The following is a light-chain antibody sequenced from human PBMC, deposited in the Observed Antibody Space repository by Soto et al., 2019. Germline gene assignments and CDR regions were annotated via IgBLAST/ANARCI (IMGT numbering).Light chain of an antibody. Sequence: IVLTQSPATLSLCPGERATLSCGASQSVSSSYLAWYQLKPGLAPRLLIYDASSLESGVPSRFSGSGSGTEFTLTISSLQPEDVATYYCQKYNSAPWTFGQGTKVDIK. CDR3: QKYNSAPWT. V-gene: IGKV3D-20*01. CDR1: QSVSSSY. CDR2: DAS. J-gene: IGKJ1*01.